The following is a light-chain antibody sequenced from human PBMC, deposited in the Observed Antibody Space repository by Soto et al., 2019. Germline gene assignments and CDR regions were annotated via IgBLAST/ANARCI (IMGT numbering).Light chain of an antibody. J-gene: IGKJ5*01. V-gene: IGKV1-5*01. CDR2: DAS. CDR3: QQSYSAPIT. Sequence: DIRMTQSAATLSASLGDRVTTTWRASQRTSSWLAWYQQKTGKAPKLLIYDASSLESGVPSRFSGSGSGTEFNLTISSLQTEDSATYYCQQSYSAPITFGQGTRLEI. CDR1: QRTSSW.